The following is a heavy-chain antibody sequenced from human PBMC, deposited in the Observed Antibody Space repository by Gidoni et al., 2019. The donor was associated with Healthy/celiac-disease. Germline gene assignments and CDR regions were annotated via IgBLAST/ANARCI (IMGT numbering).Heavy chain of an antibody. V-gene: IGHV1-8*03. CDR3: ARGGRIAARPPPLGY. D-gene: IGHD6-6*01. CDR1: GYTLTSYD. Sequence: QGLRVQCGAEVETPGDSVKASCKASGYTLTSYDINWVRRATGQGLEWMGWMNPNSGNTGYAQKFQSRVTITTNTSISTAYMALSSLRSEDTAVYYFARGGRIAARPPPLGYCGQGTLVTVSS. J-gene: IGHJ4*02. CDR2: MNPNSGNT.